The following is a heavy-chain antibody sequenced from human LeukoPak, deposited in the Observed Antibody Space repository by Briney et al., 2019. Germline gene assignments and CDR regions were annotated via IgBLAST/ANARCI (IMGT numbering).Heavy chain of an antibody. D-gene: IGHD6-19*01. CDR1: GFTFGDYA. CDR3: ARGQWPDY. J-gene: IGHJ4*02. CDR2: ISSSSSYI. V-gene: IGHV3-21*01. Sequence: PGESLRLSCSASGFTFGDYAMNWVRQAPGKGLEWVSSISSSSSYIAYSDSVKGRFTISRDNAKNSLYLQMNSLRAEDTAVFYCARGQWPDYWGQGTLLIVSS.